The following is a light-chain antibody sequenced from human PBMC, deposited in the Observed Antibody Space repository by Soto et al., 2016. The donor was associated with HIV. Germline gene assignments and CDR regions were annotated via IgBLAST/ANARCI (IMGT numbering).Light chain of an antibody. CDR3: QQVNSYPLT. J-gene: IGKJ2*01. V-gene: IGKV1-5*01. CDR1: QSISAW. CDR2: AAS. Sequence: DIQMAQSPSTLSASVGDRVTITCRASQSISAWLAWYQQKPGKAPNLLIYAASTLQSGVPSRFSGSGSGTEVTLTISSLQPEDSAIYYCQQVNSYPLTFGQGTKLEIK.